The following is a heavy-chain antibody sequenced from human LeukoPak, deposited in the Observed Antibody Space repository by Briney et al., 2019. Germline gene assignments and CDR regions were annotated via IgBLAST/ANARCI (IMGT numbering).Heavy chain of an antibody. D-gene: IGHD3-9*01. CDR2: IYTSGST. Sequence: SETLSLTCTVSGGSISSYYWSWIRQPAGKGLEWIGRIYTSGSTNYNPSLKSRVTISVDTSKNQFSLKLSSVTAADTAVYYRARGAYYDILTGYSPGTFDYWGQGTLVTVSS. CDR3: ARGAYYDILTGYSPGTFDY. V-gene: IGHV4-4*07. CDR1: GGSISSYY. J-gene: IGHJ4*02.